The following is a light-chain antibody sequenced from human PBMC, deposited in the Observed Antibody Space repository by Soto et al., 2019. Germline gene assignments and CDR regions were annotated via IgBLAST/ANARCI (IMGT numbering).Light chain of an antibody. CDR1: QSIRSW. V-gene: IGKV1-5*03. CDR3: QQYNSYSYT. J-gene: IGKJ2*01. Sequence: DIQMTQSPSTPSASVGDRVTITCLASQSIRSWLAWYQQKPGKAPKLLIYMASSLETGVSSRFSGSGSGTEFTLTISSLQPDDFATYYCQQYNSYSYTFGQGTKLEIK. CDR2: MAS.